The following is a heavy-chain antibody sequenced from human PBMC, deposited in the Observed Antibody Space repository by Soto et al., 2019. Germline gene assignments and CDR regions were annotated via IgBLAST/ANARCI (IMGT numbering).Heavy chain of an antibody. V-gene: IGHV4-31*03. D-gene: IGHD3-22*01. Sequence: QVQLQESGPGLVKPSQTLSLTCTVSGGSISSGGYYWSWIRQHPGKGLEWIGYIYYSGSTYYNPSLKSRVTISVDTSKNQFSLKLSSVTAAVTAVYYCARLYYYDSSGYYYRFDYWGQGTLVTVSS. J-gene: IGHJ4*02. CDR3: ARLYYYDSSGYYYRFDY. CDR2: IYYSGST. CDR1: GGSISSGGYY.